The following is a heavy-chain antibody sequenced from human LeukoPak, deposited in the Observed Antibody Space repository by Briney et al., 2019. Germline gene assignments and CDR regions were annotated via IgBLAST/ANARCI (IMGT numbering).Heavy chain of an antibody. CDR3: ARDSKTGLYYRRYHYMDV. CDR2: IKQDGSVK. CDR1: GFTFSSYW. V-gene: IGHV3-7*01. Sequence: PGGSLRLSCAASGFTFSSYWMTWVRQAPGKGLEWVANIKQDGSVKYYVDSVKGRFTISRDNAKNSLHLQMNSLRAEDTAVYYCARDSKTGLYYRRYHYMDVWGKGTTVTVSS. J-gene: IGHJ6*03. D-gene: IGHD3-22*01.